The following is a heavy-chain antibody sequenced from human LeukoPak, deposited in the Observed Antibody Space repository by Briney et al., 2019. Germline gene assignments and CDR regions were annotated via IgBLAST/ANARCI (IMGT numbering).Heavy chain of an antibody. CDR3: ARGGGYNHFDY. V-gene: IGHV1-69*01. CDR1: GGTFSSYA. Sequence: SVKVSCKASGGTFSSYAISWVRQAPGQGLEWMGGIIPIFGTTNYAQKFQGRGTITADEYTNTAYMELRSLRSEDTAVYYCARGGGYNHFDYWGQGPLVTVSS. D-gene: IGHD5-24*01. J-gene: IGHJ4*02. CDR2: IIPIFGTT.